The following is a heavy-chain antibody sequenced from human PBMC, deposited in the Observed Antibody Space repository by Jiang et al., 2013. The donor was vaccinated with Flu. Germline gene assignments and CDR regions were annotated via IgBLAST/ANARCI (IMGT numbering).Heavy chain of an antibody. Sequence: LLESGGGLVQPGGSLRLSCAASAFTFSSYGMHWVRQAPGKGLEWVAFIRSDGSDKYYADSVKGRFTISRDSSKNTLYLQMNTLRAEDTAVYYCAKDSLGATYYFDYWAKGPRSPSPQ. J-gene: IGHJ4*03. V-gene: IGHV3-30*02. D-gene: IGHD1-26*01. CDR1: AFTFSSYG. CDR3: AKDSLGATYYFDY. CDR2: IRSDGSDK.